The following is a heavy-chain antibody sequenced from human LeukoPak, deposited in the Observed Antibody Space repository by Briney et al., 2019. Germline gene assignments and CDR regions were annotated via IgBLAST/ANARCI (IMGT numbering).Heavy chain of an antibody. Sequence: GASVKVSCKASGYTFTSYDINWVRQATGQGLEWMGWMNPNSGNTGYAQKFQGRVTMTRNTSISTAYMELSSLRSEDTAVYYCAALRYSYRSDFDYWGQGTLVTVSS. V-gene: IGHV1-8*01. CDR1: GYTFTSYD. CDR2: MNPNSGNT. CDR3: AALRYSYRSDFDY. J-gene: IGHJ4*02. D-gene: IGHD5-18*01.